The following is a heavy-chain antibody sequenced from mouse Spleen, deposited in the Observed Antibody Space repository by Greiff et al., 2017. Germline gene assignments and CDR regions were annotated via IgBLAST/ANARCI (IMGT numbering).Heavy chain of an antibody. CDR2: INPYNGDT. Sequence: VQLQQSGPELVKPGDSVKISCKASGYSFTGYFMNWVMQSHGKSLEWIGRINPYNGDTFYNQKFKGKATLTVDKSSSTAHMELRSLTSEDSAVYYCARVPTRDYAMDYWGQGTSVTVSS. V-gene: IGHV1-20*01. CDR1: GYSFTGYF. D-gene: IGHD5-1*01. J-gene: IGHJ4*01. CDR3: ARVPTRDYAMDY.